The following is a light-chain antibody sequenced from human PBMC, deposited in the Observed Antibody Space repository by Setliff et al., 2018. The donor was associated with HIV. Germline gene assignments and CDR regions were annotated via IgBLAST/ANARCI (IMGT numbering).Light chain of an antibody. CDR3: SSYSSSSTLV. CDR2: EVT. Sequence: QSVLAQPRSVSGSPGQTVTFSCTGSSSDVGAYDYVSWYQQPPGTAPKLIIYEVTNRPSGVPDRFSGSKSGNTASLTISGLQAEDEGHYYCSSYSSSSTLVFGGGTKVTVL. CDR1: SSDVGAYDY. V-gene: IGLV2-18*02. J-gene: IGLJ2*01.